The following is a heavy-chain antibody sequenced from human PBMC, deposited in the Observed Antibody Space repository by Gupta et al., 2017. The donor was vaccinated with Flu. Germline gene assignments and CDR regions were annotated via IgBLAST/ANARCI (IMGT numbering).Heavy chain of an antibody. CDR3: ATVTSGC. D-gene: IGHD4-17*01. CDR2: INPDGSST. V-gene: IGHV3-74*03. J-gene: IGHJ4*02. CDR1: SSY. Sequence: SSYLEWVRQSPGKGLVWVSRINPDGSSTTYAESVKGRFTISRDNAKNTLYLQMNSLGDDDTAVYYCATVTSGCWGQGTLVTVSS.